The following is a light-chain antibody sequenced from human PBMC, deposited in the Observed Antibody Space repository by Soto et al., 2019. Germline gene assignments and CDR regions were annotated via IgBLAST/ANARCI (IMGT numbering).Light chain of an antibody. CDR1: SSDVGGYKY. CDR2: DVN. J-gene: IGLJ2*01. CDR3: SSYAGNYTLI. V-gene: IGLV2-11*01. Sequence: QSALTQPRSVSGSPGQSVTISCTGTSSDVGGYKYVSWYQQHPGKAPKLMIYDVNKRPSEVPDRFSGSKSGNTASLTISGLQAEDEADYYCSSYAGNYTLIFGGGTKVTVL.